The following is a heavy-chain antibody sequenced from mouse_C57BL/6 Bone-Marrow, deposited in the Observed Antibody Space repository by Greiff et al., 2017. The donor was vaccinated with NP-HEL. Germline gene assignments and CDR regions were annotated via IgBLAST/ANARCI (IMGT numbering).Heavy chain of an antibody. J-gene: IGHJ3*01. CDR1: GYTFTSYC. V-gene: IGHV1-74*01. CDR2: IYPSDSDT. Sequence: QVQLQQPGAELVKPGASVKVSCKASGYTFTSYCMHWVKQRPGQGLEWIGRIYPSDSDTNYNQKFKGKATLTVDKSSSPAYMQLSSLTSEDSAVYCGANGGWLLLFAYWGQGTLVTVSA. D-gene: IGHD2-3*01. CDR3: ANGGWLLLFAY.